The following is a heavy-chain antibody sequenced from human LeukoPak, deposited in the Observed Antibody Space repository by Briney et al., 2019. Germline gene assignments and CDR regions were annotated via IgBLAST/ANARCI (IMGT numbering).Heavy chain of an antibody. J-gene: IGHJ5*02. CDR1: GFTFSSYA. Sequence: GGSLRLSCAASGFTFSSYAMSWVRQAPGKGLEWVSAISGSGGSTYYADSVKGRFTISRDNSKSTLYLQMNSLRAEDTAVYYCARAVEGCSRSSCYLGPWGQGTLVTVSS. CDR3: ARAVEGCSRSSCYLGP. V-gene: IGHV3-23*01. D-gene: IGHD2-2*01. CDR2: ISGSGGST.